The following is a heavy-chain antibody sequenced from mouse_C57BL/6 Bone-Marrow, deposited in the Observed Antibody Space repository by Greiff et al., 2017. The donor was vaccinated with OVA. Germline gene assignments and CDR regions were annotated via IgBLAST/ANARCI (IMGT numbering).Heavy chain of an antibody. J-gene: IGHJ3*01. D-gene: IGHD1-1*01. CDR3: TTDYGSPWFAY. Sequence: EVQLQQSGAELVRPGASVKLSCTASGFNIKDYYMHWVKQRPEQGLEWIGRIDPEDGDTEYAPKFQGKATMTADTSSNTASLQLSSLTSEDTAVYYCTTDYGSPWFAYWGQGTLVTVSA. CDR1: GFNIKDYY. V-gene: IGHV14-1*01. CDR2: IDPEDGDT.